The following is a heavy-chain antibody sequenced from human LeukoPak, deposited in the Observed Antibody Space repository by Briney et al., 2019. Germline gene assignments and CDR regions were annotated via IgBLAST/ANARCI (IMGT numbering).Heavy chain of an antibody. J-gene: IGHJ4*02. CDR2: ISSSSSTI. Sequence: TGGSLRLSCAASGFIFTSYSMNWVRQAPGKGLEWVSYISSSSSTIYYADPVKGRFTISRDNAKNSLYLQMNSLRAEDTAVYYCARQRAGFTVTTSDYWGQGTLVTVSS. D-gene: IGHD4-17*01. V-gene: IGHV3-48*01. CDR3: ARQRAGFTVTTSDY. CDR1: GFIFTSYS.